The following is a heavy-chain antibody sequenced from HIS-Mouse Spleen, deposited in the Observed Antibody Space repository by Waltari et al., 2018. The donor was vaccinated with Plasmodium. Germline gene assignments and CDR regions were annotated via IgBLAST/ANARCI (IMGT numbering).Heavy chain of an antibody. V-gene: IGHV4-34*01. CDR2: INHSGTT. D-gene: IGHD3-3*01. J-gene: IGHJ2*01. CDR1: GGSFSGYY. Sequence: QVQLQQWGAGLLKPSETLSLTCAVYGGSFSGYYWSWIRPPPGKGREWIGEINHSGTTNYNPSLKSRVTISVDTSKNQFSLKLSSVTAADTAVYYCARVTSSGVYWYFDLWGRGTLVTVSS. CDR3: ARVTSSGVYWYFDL.